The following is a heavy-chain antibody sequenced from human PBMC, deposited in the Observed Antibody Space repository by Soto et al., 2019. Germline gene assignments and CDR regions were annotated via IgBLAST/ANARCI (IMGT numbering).Heavy chain of an antibody. J-gene: IGHJ4*02. CDR2: IIPFLDTT. CDR3: VRDSPIGSTFSGYDGIDY. CDR1: GGTFSNDI. Sequence: QVQLVQSGAEVKKPGSSVKVSCKTSGGTFSNDIITWVRQAPGQGLEWMGRIIPFLDTTNYAQKAQGRVTMTAEKSTRTPXMELNSLRSEDTAVYYCVRDSPIGSTFSGYDGIDYWGQGTLVTVSS. V-gene: IGHV1-69*08. D-gene: IGHD5-12*01.